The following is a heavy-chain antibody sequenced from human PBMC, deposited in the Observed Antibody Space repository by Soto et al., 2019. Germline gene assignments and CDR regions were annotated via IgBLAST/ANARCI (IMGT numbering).Heavy chain of an antibody. CDR3: ARKKATGYNSSSYRSGAADRKYSWFDP. V-gene: IGHV4-39*01. J-gene: IGHJ5*02. D-gene: IGHD6-13*01. CDR2: IFYSGST. Sequence: PSETLSLTCTVSGGSISSSSYYWGWIRQPPGGGLEWIGSIFYSGSTYYSPSLQSRVTISVDTSKNQFSLKLSSVTTADKAVYYCARKKATGYNSSSYRSGAADRKYSWFDPWGQGTLVTVSS. CDR1: GGSISSSSYY.